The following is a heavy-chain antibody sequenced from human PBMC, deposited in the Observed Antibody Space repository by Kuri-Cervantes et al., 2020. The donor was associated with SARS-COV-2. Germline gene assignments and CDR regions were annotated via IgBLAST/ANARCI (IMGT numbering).Heavy chain of an antibody. CDR1: GGTFSSYA. D-gene: IGHD2-15*01. CDR3: ARDRRVVVVAATPYYYYYGMDV. Sequence: PSVKVSCKASGGTFSSYAISWVRQAPGQGLEWMGGIIPIFGTANYAQKFQGRVTITADKSTSTAYMELSSLRSEDTAVYYCARDRRVVVVAATPYYYYYGMDVWGQGTTVTVSS. V-gene: IGHV1-69*06. J-gene: IGHJ6*02. CDR2: IIPIFGTA.